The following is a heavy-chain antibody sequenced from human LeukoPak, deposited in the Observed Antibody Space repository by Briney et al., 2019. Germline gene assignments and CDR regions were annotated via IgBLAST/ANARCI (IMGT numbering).Heavy chain of an antibody. J-gene: IGHJ3*02. Sequence: ASVKVSCKASGYTFTGYYMHWVRQAPGQGLEWMGIINPSGGSTSYAQKFQGRVTMTRDTSTSTVYMELSSLRSEDTAVYYCARVTMATSSGWSDAFDIWGQGTVVTVSS. V-gene: IGHV1-46*01. D-gene: IGHD6-19*01. CDR2: INPSGGST. CDR1: GYTFTGYY. CDR3: ARVTMATSSGWSDAFDI.